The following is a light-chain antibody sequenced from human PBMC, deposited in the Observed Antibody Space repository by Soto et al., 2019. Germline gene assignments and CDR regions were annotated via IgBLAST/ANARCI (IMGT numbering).Light chain of an antibody. CDR2: EVN. CDR3: GSYAGRNTLV. V-gene: IGLV2-23*02. Sequence: QSALTQPASVSGSPGQSITISCTGTTSDVGSYNLVSWYQQHPGKAPKLMIYEVNKRPSGVSNRFSGSKSGNTASLTISGLQAEDEADYYCGSYAGRNTLVFGGGTKLTVL. CDR1: TSDVGSYNL. J-gene: IGLJ2*01.